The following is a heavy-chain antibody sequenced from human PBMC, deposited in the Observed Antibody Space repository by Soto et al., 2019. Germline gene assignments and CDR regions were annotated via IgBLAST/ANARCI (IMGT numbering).Heavy chain of an antibody. CDR2: ISYDGSNK. D-gene: IGHD1-26*01. V-gene: IGHV3-30-3*01. CDR3: ARESELGGALDY. CDR1: GFTFSSYA. Sequence: GGSLRLSCAASGFTFSSYAMHWVRQAPGKGLEWVAVISYDGSNKYYADSVKGRFTISRDNSKNTLYLQMNRLRAEDTVVYYCARESELGGALDYWGQGTLVTVSS. J-gene: IGHJ4*02.